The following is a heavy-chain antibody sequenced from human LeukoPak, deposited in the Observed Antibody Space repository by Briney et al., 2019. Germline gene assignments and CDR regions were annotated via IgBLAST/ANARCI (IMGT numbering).Heavy chain of an antibody. CDR3: ARSTDYFTYFGL. V-gene: IGHV3-11*04. D-gene: IGHD2/OR15-2a*01. CDR1: GFTLSDYY. Sequence: PGGSLRLSCAASGFTLSDYYMSWIRQTPGKGLEWISYMSRTGNTIYYGDSVKGRFTVSRDNAKNSLFLQMDSLRAEDTAVYYCARSTDYFTYFGLWGRGSLVPVSS. CDR2: MSRTGNTI. J-gene: IGHJ2*01.